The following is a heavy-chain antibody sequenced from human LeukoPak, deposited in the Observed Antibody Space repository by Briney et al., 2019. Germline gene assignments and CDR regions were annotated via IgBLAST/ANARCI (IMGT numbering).Heavy chain of an antibody. V-gene: IGHV4-59*01. CDR1: GDSISSSY. CDR2: IYYSGST. CDR3: ARNRPSEGFDY. D-gene: IGHD1-14*01. Sequence: SETLSLTCTVSGDSISSSYWSWLRHPPGKGLERIGYIYYSGSTTYNPSLKSRVTLSVDTSKIQLSLKLSSVPAADTAVYFCARNRPSEGFDYGGQGPRVTVSS. J-gene: IGHJ4*02.